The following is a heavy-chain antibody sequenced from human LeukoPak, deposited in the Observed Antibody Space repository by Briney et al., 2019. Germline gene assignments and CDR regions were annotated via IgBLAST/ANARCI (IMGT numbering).Heavy chain of an antibody. D-gene: IGHD3-16*01. J-gene: IGHJ4*02. CDR3: ARVSSGEKIDY. V-gene: IGHV4-59*01. Sequence: SETLSLTCTVSGASISSYYWTWIRQPPGKGLEWIGYIYHSGSTNYNPSLESRVTISIDTSKSQFSLKLTSVTAADTAVYYCARVSSGEKIDYWGQGTVVTVSS. CDR1: GASISSYY. CDR2: IYHSGST.